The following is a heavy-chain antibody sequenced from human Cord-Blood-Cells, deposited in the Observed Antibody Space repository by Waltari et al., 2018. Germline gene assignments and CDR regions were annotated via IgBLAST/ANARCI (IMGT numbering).Heavy chain of an antibody. Sequence: EVQLVESGGGLVQPGGSLRLSCAASGFTFSSYEMNWVRQAPGKGVEWVSYISISGSTIYYADSVKGRFTISRDNAKNSLYLQMNSLRAEDTAVYYCARDGVLLWFGELFDYWGQGTLVTVSS. D-gene: IGHD3-10*01. V-gene: IGHV3-48*03. CDR1: GFTFSSYE. CDR2: ISISGSTI. J-gene: IGHJ4*02. CDR3: ARDGVLLWFGELFDY.